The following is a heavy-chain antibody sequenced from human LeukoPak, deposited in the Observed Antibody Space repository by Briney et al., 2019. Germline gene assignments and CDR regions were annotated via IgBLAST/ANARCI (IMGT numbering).Heavy chain of an antibody. CDR3: AKGNGYCSSTSCYYNY. V-gene: IGHV3-30*02. Sequence: PGGSLRLSCAASRFTFSSYGMHWVRQAPGKGLEWVAFIRYDGSNKYYADSVKGRFTISRDNSKNTLYLQMNSLRAEDTAVYYCAKGNGYCSSTSCYYNYWGQGTLVTVSS. J-gene: IGHJ4*02. D-gene: IGHD2-2*01. CDR2: IRYDGSNK. CDR1: RFTFSSYG.